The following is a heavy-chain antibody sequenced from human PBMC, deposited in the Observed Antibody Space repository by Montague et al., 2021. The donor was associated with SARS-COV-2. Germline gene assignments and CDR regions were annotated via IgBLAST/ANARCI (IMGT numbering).Heavy chain of an antibody. Sequence: SETLSLTCAVSGGSISSSNWWCWVRQPPGKGLECVGDIYHSGSTNYHPSLNSLVTILVDNTKHHFSLQLSSVTAADAAVYYCARPPLGYFYYGMDFWGQGTTVTVSS. CDR1: GGSISSSNW. V-gene: IGHV4-4*02. CDR2: IYHSGST. CDR3: ARPPLGYFYYGMDF. J-gene: IGHJ6*02.